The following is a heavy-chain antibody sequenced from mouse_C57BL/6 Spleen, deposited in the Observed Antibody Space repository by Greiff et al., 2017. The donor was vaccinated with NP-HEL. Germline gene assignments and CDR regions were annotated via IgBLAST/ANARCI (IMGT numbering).Heavy chain of an antibody. CDR3: ARDTAQAGYYAMDY. Sequence: QVQLQQSGPELVKPGASVKISCKASGYAFSSSWMNWVKQRPGKGLEWIGRIYPGDGDTNYNGKFKGKATLTADKSSSTAYMQLSSLTSEDSAVYFCARDTAQAGYYAMDYWGQGTSVTVSS. D-gene: IGHD3-2*02. J-gene: IGHJ4*01. CDR1: GYAFSSSW. V-gene: IGHV1-82*01. CDR2: IYPGDGDT.